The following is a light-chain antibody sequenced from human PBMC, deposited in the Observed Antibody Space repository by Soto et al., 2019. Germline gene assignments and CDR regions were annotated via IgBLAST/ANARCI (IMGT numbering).Light chain of an antibody. Sequence: IQMTHSPCSLSASVVERGTSTCRASQVISSWLACYQQKPGKATNLLIYDASSLESGVQSRSSGSGSGTEFTITIRTLPHDDFATYYCKQYNSYSRTFRQRTNVEI. CDR1: QVISSW. V-gene: IGKV1-5*01. CDR3: KQYNSYSRT. J-gene: IGKJ1*01. CDR2: DAS.